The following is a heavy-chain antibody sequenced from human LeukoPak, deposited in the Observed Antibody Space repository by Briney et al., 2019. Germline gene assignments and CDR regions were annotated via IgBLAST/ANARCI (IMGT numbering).Heavy chain of an antibody. CDR1: GGSISSYY. CDR3: ARGSGSYSGAADY. CDR2: RNHRGSS. D-gene: IGHD6-19*01. V-gene: IGHV4-34*01. Sequence: PSETLSLTCTVSGGSISSYYWSWIRQPPGKGLEWIGERNHRGSSYFNPSFESRVTISLDMSRKQFSLKLTSVTAADTAFYYCARGSGSYSGAADYWGQGTLVTVSS. J-gene: IGHJ4*02.